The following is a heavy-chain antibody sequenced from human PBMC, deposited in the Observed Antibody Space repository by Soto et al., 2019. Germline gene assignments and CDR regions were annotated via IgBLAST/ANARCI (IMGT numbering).Heavy chain of an antibody. J-gene: IGHJ4*02. V-gene: IGHV1-46*01. CDR2: IYPSGDTT. D-gene: IGHD1-26*01. CDR3: ARDWKLGY. Sequence: QVQLVQSGAEVKKPGASVKVSCKASGYTFTNYYMHWVRQAPGQGLEWMGTIYPSGDTTSYAKKFQGRVTMTWDMSTSTVYMELSSLRSEDKAVYYCARDWKLGYWGQVTLVTVSS. CDR1: GYTFTNYY.